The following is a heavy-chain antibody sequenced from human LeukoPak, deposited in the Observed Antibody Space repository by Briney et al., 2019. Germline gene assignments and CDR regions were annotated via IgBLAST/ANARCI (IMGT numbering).Heavy chain of an antibody. CDR2: ISSSSSTI. CDR1: GFTFSSYA. Sequence: PGGSLRLSCAASGFTFSSYAMSWVRQAPGKGLEWVSYISSSSSTIYYADSVKGRFTISRDNAKNSLYLQMNSLRAEDTAVYYCARDLKRYCSSTSCDYWGQGTLVTVSS. CDR3: ARDLKRYCSSTSCDY. D-gene: IGHD2-2*01. V-gene: IGHV3-48*01. J-gene: IGHJ4*02.